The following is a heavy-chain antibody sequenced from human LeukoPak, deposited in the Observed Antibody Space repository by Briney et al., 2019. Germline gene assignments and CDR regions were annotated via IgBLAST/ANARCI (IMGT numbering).Heavy chain of an antibody. CDR3: ARDQGGNDFWSGYSYYYYGMDV. CDR2: ISAYNGNT. D-gene: IGHD3-3*01. Sequence: ASVKVSCKASGYTFTSYGISGVPEAPGRGPEWMGWISAYNGNTNYAQNLQGRVTMTTDTSTSTAYMELRSLRSDDTAVYYCARDQGGNDFWSGYSYYYYGMDVWGQGTTVTVSS. CDR1: GYTFTSYG. J-gene: IGHJ6*02. V-gene: IGHV1-18*01.